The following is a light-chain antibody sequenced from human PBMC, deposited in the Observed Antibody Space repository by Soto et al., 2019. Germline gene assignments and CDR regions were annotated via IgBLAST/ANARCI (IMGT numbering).Light chain of an antibody. CDR2: GAS. CDR1: QSVNNNY. J-gene: IGKJ1*01. V-gene: IGKV3-20*01. CDR3: QQYGSSPTT. Sequence: IVLTQSPGTLSLSPGERATFSCRNSQSVNNNYLAWYQQKPGQAPRLLIYGASSRATGIPDRFSGSGSGTDFTLTISRLEPEDFAVYYCQQYGSSPTTFGHGTKVDIK.